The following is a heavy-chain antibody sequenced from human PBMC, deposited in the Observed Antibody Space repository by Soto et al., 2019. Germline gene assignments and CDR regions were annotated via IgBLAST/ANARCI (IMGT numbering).Heavy chain of an antibody. V-gene: IGHV1-18*04. J-gene: IGHJ5*02. CDR1: GYTFTSYA. CDR2: ISTYNGNT. Sequence: GASVKVSCKASGYTFTSYALSWVRHAPGQGLEWMGWISTYNGNTNYAQNLQGRVTMTTDISTNTAYMELRSLRSADTAVYYCARVVGGIPVSGSWNWFDPWGQGTLVTV. CDR3: ARVVGGIPVSGSWNWFDP. D-gene: IGHD6-19*01.